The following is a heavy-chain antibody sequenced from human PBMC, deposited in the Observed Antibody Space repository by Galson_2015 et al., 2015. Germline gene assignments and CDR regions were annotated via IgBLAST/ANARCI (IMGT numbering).Heavy chain of an antibody. CDR3: ARYYDFWSGYYRWFDP. D-gene: IGHD3-3*01. V-gene: IGHV4-39*07. Sequence: TLSLTCTVSGGSLSSSSYYWGWIRQPPGKGLEWIGSIYYSGSTYYNPSLKSRVTISVDTSKNQFSLKLSSVTAADTAVYYCARYYDFWSGYYRWFDPWGQGTLVTVSS. J-gene: IGHJ5*02. CDR1: GGSLSSSSYY. CDR2: IYYSGST.